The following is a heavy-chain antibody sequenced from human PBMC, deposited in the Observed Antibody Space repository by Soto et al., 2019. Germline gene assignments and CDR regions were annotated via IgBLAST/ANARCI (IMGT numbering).Heavy chain of an antibody. CDR2: IDRSGRT. CDR3: ATWGRGVIIQNWFDP. J-gene: IGHJ5*02. D-gene: IGHD3-10*01. Sequence: SETLSLTCAVYGGSFSDDASSSDWYWNWIRQSPGKGLEWIGEIDRSGRTKYNPSLKSRVSISVDTSKNQFSLKLSSVTAADTGVYYCATWGRGVIIQNWFDPWGQGTLVTVSA. V-gene: IGHV4-34*01. CDR1: GGSFSDDASSSDWY.